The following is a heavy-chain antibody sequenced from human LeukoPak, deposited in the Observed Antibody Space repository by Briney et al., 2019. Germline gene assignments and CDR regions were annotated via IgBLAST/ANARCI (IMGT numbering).Heavy chain of an antibody. J-gene: IGHJ4*02. D-gene: IGHD2-15*01. CDR3: ARIHRYCSGGACYVLDN. Sequence: SETLSLTCTVSGGSISSYYWSWIRQPPGKGLEWIGYIYYSGSTNYNPSFKSRITISVDTSRNQFSLQLSSVTAADTAVYYCARIHRYCSGGACYVLDNWGQGTLVAVSS. CDR1: GGSISSYY. V-gene: IGHV4-59*01. CDR2: IYYSGST.